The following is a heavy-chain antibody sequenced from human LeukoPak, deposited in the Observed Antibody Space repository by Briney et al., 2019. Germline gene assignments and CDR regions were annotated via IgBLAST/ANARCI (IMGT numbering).Heavy chain of an antibody. D-gene: IGHD6-13*01. CDR1: GGSISSRTYF. V-gene: IGHV4-39*07. CDR3: ARDRGHYSSSWYTWFDP. CDR2: LYYTGDT. J-gene: IGHJ5*02. Sequence: SETLSLTCTVSGGSISSRTYFWGWIRQPPGGTLEWIGSLYYTGDTYYNPSLSSRVAMSIDTSNNQFSLKLSSLTAADTAVYYCARDRGHYSSSWYTWFDPWGQGILVTVSS.